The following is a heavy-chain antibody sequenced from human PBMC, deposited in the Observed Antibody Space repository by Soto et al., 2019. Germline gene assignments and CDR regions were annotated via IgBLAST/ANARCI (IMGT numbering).Heavy chain of an antibody. CDR2: INPSGGST. CDR1: GYTFTSYY. Sequence: GASVKVSCKASGYTFTSYYMHWVRQAPGQGLEWMGIINPSGGSTSYAQKFQGRVTMTRDTSTSTVYMELSSLRSEDTAVYYCARFLLGITMVRGARGYFDYWRQGTLVTVSS. CDR3: ARFLLGITMVRGARGYFDY. J-gene: IGHJ4*02. V-gene: IGHV1-46*01. D-gene: IGHD3-10*01.